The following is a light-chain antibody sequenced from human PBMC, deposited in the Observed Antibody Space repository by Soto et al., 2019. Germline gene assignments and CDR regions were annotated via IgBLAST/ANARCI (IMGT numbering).Light chain of an antibody. Sequence: DIVMTQSSDSLAVSLGERATMNCKCSRSVLYKSNNKNHLAWYQQKPGQPPQLIIYWASTRESGVPERFSGSGSGTDFTLTFSSLEAEDVAFYWCQQYFDVPFTFGAGTKLDIK. CDR3: QQYFDVPFT. CDR1: RSVLYKSNNKNH. CDR2: WAS. V-gene: IGKV4-1*01. J-gene: IGKJ2*01.